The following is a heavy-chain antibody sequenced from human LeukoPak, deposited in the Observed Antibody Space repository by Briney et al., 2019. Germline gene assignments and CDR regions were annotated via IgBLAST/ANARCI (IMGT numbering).Heavy chain of an antibody. J-gene: IGHJ4*02. CDR1: GYTFTAYY. CDR2: INPSGGST. V-gene: IGHV1-46*01. Sequence: ASVNVSCKASGYTFTAYYMHWVRQAPGQGLEWMGIINPSGGSTSYAQKFQGRVTMTRDTSTSTVYMELSSLRSEDTAVYYCARTRGYLGYFDYWGQGTLVTVSS. D-gene: IGHD3-22*01. CDR3: ARTRGYLGYFDY.